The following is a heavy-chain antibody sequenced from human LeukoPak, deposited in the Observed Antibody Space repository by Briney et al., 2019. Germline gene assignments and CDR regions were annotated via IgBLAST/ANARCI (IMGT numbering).Heavy chain of an antibody. J-gene: IGHJ4*02. Sequence: GGSLRLSCAASGFTFSSYSMNWVRQAPGKGLEWVSAISGSGGSTYYADSVKGRFTISRDNSKNTLYLQMNSLRAEDTAVYYCVKGGGYSGYNLDYWGQGTLVTVSS. CDR2: ISGSGGST. D-gene: IGHD5-12*01. CDR1: GFTFSSYS. V-gene: IGHV3-23*01. CDR3: VKGGGYSGYNLDY.